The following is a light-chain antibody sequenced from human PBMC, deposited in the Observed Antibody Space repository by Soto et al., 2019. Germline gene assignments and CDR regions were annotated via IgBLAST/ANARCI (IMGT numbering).Light chain of an antibody. CDR3: QSYDSSLSEVV. J-gene: IGLJ3*02. V-gene: IGLV1-40*01. CDR1: SSNIGAGYD. CDR2: GDN. Sequence: QSVLTQPPSVSGAPGQRVTLSCTGSSSNIGAGYDVHWYQHLPGTAPKLLIYGDNNRPSGVPDRLSGSKSGTSASLAITGLQAEDEADYYCQSYDSSLSEVVFGGGTKLTVL.